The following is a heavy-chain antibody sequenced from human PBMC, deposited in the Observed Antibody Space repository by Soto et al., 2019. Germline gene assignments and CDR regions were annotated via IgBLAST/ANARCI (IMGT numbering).Heavy chain of an antibody. J-gene: IGHJ6*02. CDR1: GGSISSSSYY. Sequence: SETLSLTCTVSGGSISSSSYYWGWIRQPPGKGLEWIGSIYYSGSTYYNPSLKSRVTISVDTSKNQFSLKLSSVTAADTAMYYCARRLYYDSSGLEGGGMDVWGQGTAVTVSS. D-gene: IGHD3-22*01. CDR2: IYYSGST. CDR3: ARRLYYDSSGLEGGGMDV. V-gene: IGHV4-39*01.